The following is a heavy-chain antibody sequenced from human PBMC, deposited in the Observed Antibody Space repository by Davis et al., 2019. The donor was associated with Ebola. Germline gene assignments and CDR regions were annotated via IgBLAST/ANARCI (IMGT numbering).Heavy chain of an antibody. Sequence: PGGSLRLSCVASGFTSSSFAMHWVRQAPGKGLEWVAGISHDGSYTPSAESVKGRFTISRDNSKNTVFLQMNSLTSDDTALYFCAREEFPHCDRSNCRNDAFDIWGRGTMVTVSS. CDR2: ISHDGSYT. J-gene: IGHJ3*02. V-gene: IGHV3-30-3*01. D-gene: IGHD2/OR15-2a*01. CDR1: GFTSSSFA. CDR3: AREEFPHCDRSNCRNDAFDI.